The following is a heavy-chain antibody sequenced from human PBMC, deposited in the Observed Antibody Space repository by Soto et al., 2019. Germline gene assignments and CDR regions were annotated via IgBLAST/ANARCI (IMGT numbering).Heavy chain of an antibody. V-gene: IGHV3-7*04. J-gene: IGHJ4*02. CDR1: GFTFSSYW. CDR2: IKSDGSEK. D-gene: IGHD3-3*01. Sequence: SLRLSCAASGFTFSSYWMSWVRQAPGQGLEWVANIKSDGSEKLYVDSVKGRFTISRDNAKNSLYLQMNSLRVVDTAVYYCARVMSYDVSDYWGQGILVTVSS. CDR3: ARVMSYDVSDY.